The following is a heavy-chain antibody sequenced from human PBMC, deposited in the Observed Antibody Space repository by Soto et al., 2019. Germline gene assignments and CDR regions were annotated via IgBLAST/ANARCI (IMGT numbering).Heavy chain of an antibody. J-gene: IGHJ4*02. Sequence: EVQLVESGGGLVQPGGSLRLSCAASGFTLSDHYMDWVRQAPGTGLEWVGRTRNKANSYTTEYAASVKGRFTISRDDSKNSLYLEMNGLKTEDTAVYYCASSWGDYRYFDCWGQGTLVTVSS. D-gene: IGHD4-17*01. CDR1: GFTLSDHY. CDR2: TRNKANSYTT. V-gene: IGHV3-72*01. CDR3: ASSWGDYRYFDC.